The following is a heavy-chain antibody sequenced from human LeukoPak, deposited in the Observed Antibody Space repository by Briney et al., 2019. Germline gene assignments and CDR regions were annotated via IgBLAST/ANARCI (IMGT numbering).Heavy chain of an antibody. CDR1: GFTFSSYA. D-gene: IGHD5-12*01. Sequence: PGGSLRLSCAASGFTFSSYAMSWVRQAPGKGLEWVSAISGSGGSTYYADSVKGRFTISRDNSKNTLYLQTNSLRAEDTAVYYCAKDQSGGYDSVPYYWGQGTLVTVSS. J-gene: IGHJ4*02. V-gene: IGHV3-23*01. CDR3: AKDQSGGYDSVPYY. CDR2: ISGSGGST.